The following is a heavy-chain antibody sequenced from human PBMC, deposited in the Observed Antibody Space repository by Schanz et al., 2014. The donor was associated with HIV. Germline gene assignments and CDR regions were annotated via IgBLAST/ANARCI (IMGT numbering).Heavy chain of an antibody. J-gene: IGHJ4*02. D-gene: IGHD5-18*01. V-gene: IGHV1-69*09. CDR3: AGTPMITGAFDH. CDR2: IVPVLAVA. Sequence: QVQLLQSGAEVKKPGSSVKVSCKASGGSFSNYAISWVRQAPGQGLEWMGGIVPVLAVANYAQKFQGRVTMTRDTATSTVYMEMSSLRSEDTAVYYCAGTPMITGAFDHWGQGNLVTVSS. CDR1: GGSFSNYA.